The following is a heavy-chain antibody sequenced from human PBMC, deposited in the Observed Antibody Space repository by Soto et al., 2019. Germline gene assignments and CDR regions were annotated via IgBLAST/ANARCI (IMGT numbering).Heavy chain of an antibody. V-gene: IGHV1-69*12. Sequence: QVQLVQSGAEVKKPGSSVKVSCKASGGTFSSYAINWVRQAPGQGLEWMGGIIPIFGTADYAQKFQGRVTITVDESTSRVYMELSSLRSEGTAGYYCASAVAGGVSCYYGMVVWGQGATVTVSS. CDR3: ASAVAGGVSCYYGMVV. CDR2: IIPIFGTA. J-gene: IGHJ6*01. D-gene: IGHD3-16*01. CDR1: GGTFSSYA.